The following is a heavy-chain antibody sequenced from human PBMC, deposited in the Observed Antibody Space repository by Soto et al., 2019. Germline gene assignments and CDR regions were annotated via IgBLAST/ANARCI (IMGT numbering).Heavy chain of an antibody. CDR2: IGTAGDT. V-gene: IGHV3-13*04. CDR3: ARAIGPTIFDY. CDR1: GFTFSSYD. D-gene: IGHD3-22*01. J-gene: IGHJ4*02. Sequence: GGSLRLSCSASGFTFSSYDMHWVRQGPGKGLEWVSAIGTAGDTNYAGSVKGRFTISRENAKNSLYLQMNSLRAGDTAIYFCARAIGPTIFDYWGQGTLVTVSS.